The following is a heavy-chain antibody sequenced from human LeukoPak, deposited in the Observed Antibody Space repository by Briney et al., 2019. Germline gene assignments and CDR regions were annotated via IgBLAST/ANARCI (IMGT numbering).Heavy chain of an antibody. CDR2: IYYSGST. V-gene: IGHV4-61*10. Sequence: PSETLSLTCTVSGGSISSGSYYWSWIRQPAGKGLEWIGYIYYSGSTNYNPSLKSRVTISVDTSKNQFSLKLSSVTAADTAVYYCARATVATDHDYWGQGTLVTVSS. CDR3: ARATVATDHDY. D-gene: IGHD4-23*01. CDR1: GGSISSGSYY. J-gene: IGHJ4*02.